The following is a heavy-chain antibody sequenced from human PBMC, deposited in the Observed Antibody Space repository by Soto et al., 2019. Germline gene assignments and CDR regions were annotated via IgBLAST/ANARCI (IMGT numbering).Heavy chain of an antibody. CDR2: IYYSGST. V-gene: IGHV4-59*01. CDR1: GGSISSYY. J-gene: IGHJ2*01. D-gene: IGHD5-18*01. Sequence: QVQLQESGPGLVKPSETLSLTCTVSGGSISSYYWSWIRQPPGKGLEWIGYIYYSGSTNYNPSLKSRATTAVDTSKNHFSLNLTSGTAADTAVYYCARDPTAWYFALWGRGTLVTVSS. CDR3: ARDPTAWYFAL.